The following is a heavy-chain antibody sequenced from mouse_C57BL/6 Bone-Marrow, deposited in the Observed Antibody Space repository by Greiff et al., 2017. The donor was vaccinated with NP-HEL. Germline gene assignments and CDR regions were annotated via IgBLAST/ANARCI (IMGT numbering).Heavy chain of an antibody. J-gene: IGHJ4*01. CDR1: GFSFNTYA. CDR3: VSGDYYGSSYAMDY. Sequence: EVKLQESGGGLVQPKGSLKLSCAASGFSFNTYAMNWVRQAPGKGLEWVARIRSKSNNYATYYADSVKDRFTISRDDSESMLYLQMNNLKTEDTAMYYCVSGDYYGSSYAMDYWGQGTSVTVSS. CDR2: IRSKSNNYAT. D-gene: IGHD1-1*01. V-gene: IGHV10-1*01.